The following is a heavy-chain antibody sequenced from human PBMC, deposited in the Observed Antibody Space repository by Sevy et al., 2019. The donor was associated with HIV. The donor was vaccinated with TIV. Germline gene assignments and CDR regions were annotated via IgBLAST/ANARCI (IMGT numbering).Heavy chain of an antibody. CDR3: ATPRASGWSEGNWGYFDL. V-gene: IGHV4-39*01. CDR1: GGSISSSSYY. D-gene: IGHD6-19*01. J-gene: IGHJ2*01. CDR2: LYSTGST. Sequence: SETLSLTCTVSGGSISSSSYYWGWIRQPPGKGLEWIGSLYSTGSTSYNPSLRSRATVSADTSKYQFYLKLDSVSAADTAVYYCATPRASGWSEGNWGYFDLWGRGTLVTVSS.